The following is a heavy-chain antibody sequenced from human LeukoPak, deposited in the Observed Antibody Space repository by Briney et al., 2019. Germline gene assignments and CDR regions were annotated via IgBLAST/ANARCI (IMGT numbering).Heavy chain of an antibody. D-gene: IGHD3-10*01. CDR2: ISGSGGST. Sequence: GGSLRLSCAASGFTFSSSAMNWVRQAPGKGLEWVSAISGSGGSTYYADSVKGRFTISRDNSKNTLYLQMNSLRAEDTAVYYCAKLLYYYGSGSPDYWGQGTLVTVSS. V-gene: IGHV3-23*01. CDR3: AKLLYYYGSGSPDY. CDR1: GFTFSSSA. J-gene: IGHJ4*02.